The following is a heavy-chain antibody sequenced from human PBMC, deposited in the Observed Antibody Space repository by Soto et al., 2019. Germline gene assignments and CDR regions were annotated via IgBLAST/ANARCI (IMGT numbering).Heavy chain of an antibody. CDR2: IFHSGNT. Sequence: SETLSLTCTVSGGSINSNNWWSWVRQPPGKGLEWIGHIFHSGNTNYNPSLKSRINISIDKSKNQISLKLSSVTAADTAVYYCAREYSGLSRWFDAWGQGTLVTVSS. J-gene: IGHJ5*02. CDR3: AREYSGLSRWFDA. V-gene: IGHV4-4*02. D-gene: IGHD6-13*01. CDR1: GGSINSNNW.